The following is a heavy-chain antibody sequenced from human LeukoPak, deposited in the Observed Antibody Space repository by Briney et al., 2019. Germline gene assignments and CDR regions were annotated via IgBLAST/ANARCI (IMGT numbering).Heavy chain of an antibody. Sequence: GASVTVSCKASGYTFTTYYMHWVRQAPGQGLQWMGIISPSGGSTSYAQKFQGRVTMTRDTSTSTVYMELSSLRSDDTAIYYCARSVKMPTIVHWGQGTLVTASS. V-gene: IGHV1-46*03. CDR1: GYTFTTYY. J-gene: IGHJ4*02. CDR3: ARSVKMPTIVH. D-gene: IGHD5-24*01. CDR2: ISPSGGST.